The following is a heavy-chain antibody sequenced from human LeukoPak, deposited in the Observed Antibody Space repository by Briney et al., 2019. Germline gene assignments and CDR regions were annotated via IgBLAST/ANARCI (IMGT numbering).Heavy chain of an antibody. CDR1: GFTFSSYE. Sequence: GGSLRLFCAASGFTFSSYEMNRVRQAPGKGPEWVSYISSSGGTIYYADSVKGRFTISRDNAKNLLYLQMNSLRAEDTAVYYCARDPATNYYYMDVWGKGTSVTVSS. CDR3: ARDPATNYYYMDV. CDR2: ISSSGGTI. J-gene: IGHJ6*03. V-gene: IGHV3-48*03.